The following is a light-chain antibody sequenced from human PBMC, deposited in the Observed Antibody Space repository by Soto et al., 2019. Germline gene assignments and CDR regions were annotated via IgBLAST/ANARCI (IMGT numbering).Light chain of an antibody. CDR2: DAS. J-gene: IGKJ4*01. Sequence: DIQMTQSPSSLSASVGDRVTITCQASQDISNYLNWYQQKPGKAPKLLIYDASNLETGVPSRFXXXGXGTXXXXXXXXXXPXDIXTYYCQQYDNLPLFGGGTKVEIK. CDR3: QQYDNLPL. V-gene: IGKV1-33*01. CDR1: QDISNY.